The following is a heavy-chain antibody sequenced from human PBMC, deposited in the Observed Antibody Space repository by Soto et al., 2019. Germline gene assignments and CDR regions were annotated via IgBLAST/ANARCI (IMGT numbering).Heavy chain of an antibody. J-gene: IGHJ4*02. V-gene: IGHV1-69*01. CDR2: IIPIFGTA. D-gene: IGHD6-19*01. CDR1: GGTFSSYA. Sequence: QVQLVQSGAEVQKPGSSVKVSCKASGGTFSSYAISWVRQAPGQGLEWLGGIIPIFGTANYAQKFQGRVTITAEDSTSTAYMELRSLRSEDTAVSYCAIAGAGTVPGTRHAYCDYWGKGTLVTVSS. CDR3: AIAGAGTVPGTRHAYCDY.